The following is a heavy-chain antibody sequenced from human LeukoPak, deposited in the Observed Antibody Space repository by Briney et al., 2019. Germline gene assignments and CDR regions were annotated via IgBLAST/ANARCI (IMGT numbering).Heavy chain of an antibody. CDR2: IRGKVHSYAT. CDR1: GFSFSGSA. CDR3: ASSLQYGYYYYMGV. V-gene: IGHV3-73*01. J-gene: IGHJ6*03. Sequence: PGGSLRLSCAASGFSFSGSAMHWVRQASGKGLEWVGRIRGKVHSYATAYAASVKGRFTISRDDSKNTAYLQMNSLKTEDTAVYYCASSLQYGYYYYMGVRGKGTTVTVSS. D-gene: IGHD4-11*01.